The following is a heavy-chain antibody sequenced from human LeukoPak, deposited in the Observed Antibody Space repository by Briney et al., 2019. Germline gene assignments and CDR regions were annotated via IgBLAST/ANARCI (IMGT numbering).Heavy chain of an antibody. Sequence: GGSLRLSCAASGFTFSSYAMHWVRQAPGKGLEWVAVISYDGSNKYYADSVKGRFTISRDNSKNTLYLQMNSLRAEDTAVYYCARVIGYCSSTSCPAKRFDPWGQGTLVTVSS. CDR3: ARVIGYCSSTSCPAKRFDP. V-gene: IGHV3-30-3*01. CDR1: GFTFSSYA. J-gene: IGHJ5*02. CDR2: ISYDGSNK. D-gene: IGHD2-2*01.